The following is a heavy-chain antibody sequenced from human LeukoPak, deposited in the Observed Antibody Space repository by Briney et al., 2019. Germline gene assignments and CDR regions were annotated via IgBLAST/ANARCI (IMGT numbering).Heavy chain of an antibody. Sequence: SGGSLRLSCAASGFTFSGSAVHWVQQSSGKGLEWVGHIDKKDNLYATAYAESVKGRFTISRDDSKDTAFLHMDSLKTEDTALYYCTRDRGTYNWFDPWGQGTLVTVSS. D-gene: IGHD2-15*01. CDR3: TRDRGTYNWFDP. J-gene: IGHJ5*02. CDR1: GFTFSGSA. CDR2: IDKKDNLYAT. V-gene: IGHV3-73*01.